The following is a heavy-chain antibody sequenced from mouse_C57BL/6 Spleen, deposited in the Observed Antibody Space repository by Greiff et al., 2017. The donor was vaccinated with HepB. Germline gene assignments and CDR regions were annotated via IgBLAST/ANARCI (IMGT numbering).Heavy chain of an antibody. CDR3: SSPLLYGSSPYCAMDY. Sequence: QVQLQQPGAELVKPGASVKLSCKASGYTFTSYWMHWVKQRPGQGLEWIGMIHPNSGSTNYNEKFKSKATMTVDKSSSTAYMQLSSLSSEDSAVYYCSSPLLYGSSPYCAMDYWGQGTSVTVSS. D-gene: IGHD1-1*01. CDR2: IHPNSGST. V-gene: IGHV1-64*01. J-gene: IGHJ4*01. CDR1: GYTFTSYW.